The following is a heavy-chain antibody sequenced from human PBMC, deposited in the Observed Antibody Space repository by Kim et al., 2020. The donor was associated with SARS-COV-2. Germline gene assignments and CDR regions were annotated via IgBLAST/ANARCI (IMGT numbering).Heavy chain of an antibody. CDR2: IYYSGST. D-gene: IGHD2-8*01. V-gene: IGHV4-39*01. CDR3: ARHGGLVLMVYAITNWFDP. J-gene: IGHJ5*02. CDR1: GGSISSSSYY. Sequence: SETLSLTCTVSGGSISSSSYYWGWIRQPPGKGLEWIGSIYYSGSTYYNPSLKSRVTISVDTSKNQFSLKLSSVTAADTAVYYCARHGGLVLMVYAITNWFDPWGQGTLVTVSS.